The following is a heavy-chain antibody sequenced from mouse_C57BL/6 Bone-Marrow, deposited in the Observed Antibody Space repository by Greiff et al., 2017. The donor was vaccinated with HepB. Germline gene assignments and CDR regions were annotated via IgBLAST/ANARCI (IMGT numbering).Heavy chain of an antibody. J-gene: IGHJ3*01. Sequence: VQLQQSGPELVKPGASVKIPCKASGYTFTDYNMDWVKQSHGKSLEWIGDINPNNGGTIYNQKFKGKATLTVDKSSSTAYMELRSLTTEDTAVYYCARNDYDWFAYWGQGTLVTVSA. CDR2: INPNNGGT. CDR1: GYTFTDYN. D-gene: IGHD2-4*01. V-gene: IGHV1-18*01. CDR3: ARNDYDWFAY.